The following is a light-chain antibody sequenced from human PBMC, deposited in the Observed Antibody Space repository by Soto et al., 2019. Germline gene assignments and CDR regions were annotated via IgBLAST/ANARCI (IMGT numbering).Light chain of an antibody. CDR3: CSYAGTYAFVM. CDR1: SSDVGGYNY. CDR2: DVS. J-gene: IGLJ3*02. Sequence: QSVLTQPRSVSGSPGQSVTISCTGTSSDVGGYNYVSWYQDHPGKAPKLMIYDVSKRPSGVPDRFSGSKSGNTASLTISGLQAEDEADYYCCSYAGTYAFVMFGGGTKLTVL. V-gene: IGLV2-11*01.